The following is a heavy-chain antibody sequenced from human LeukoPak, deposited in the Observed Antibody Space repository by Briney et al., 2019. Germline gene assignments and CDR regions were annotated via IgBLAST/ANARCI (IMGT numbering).Heavy chain of an antibody. J-gene: IGHJ5*02. Sequence: SETLSLTCTVSGGSISSGDYYWSWIRQPPGKGLEWIGYIYYSGSTYYNPSLKSRVTISVDTSKNQFSLKLSSVTAADTAVYYCARARLSGGSGRYNWFDPWGQGTLVTVSS. D-gene: IGHD3-10*01. V-gene: IGHV4-30-4*01. CDR3: ARARLSGGSGRYNWFDP. CDR1: GGSISSGDYY. CDR2: IYYSGST.